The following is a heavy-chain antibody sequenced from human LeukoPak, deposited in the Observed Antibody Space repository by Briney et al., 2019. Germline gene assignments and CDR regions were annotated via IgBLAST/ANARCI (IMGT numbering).Heavy chain of an antibody. J-gene: IGHJ6*03. CDR3: ARGGAVAGTRGSYYYYYYYMDV. CDR1: GGSISSYY. D-gene: IGHD6-19*01. Sequence: SETLSLTCTVSGGSISSYYWSWIRQPAGKGLEWIGRIYTSGSTNYNPSLKSRVTIPVDKSKNQFSLKLSSVTAADTAVYYCARGGAVAGTRGSYYYYYYYMDVWGKGTTVTVSS. CDR2: IYTSGST. V-gene: IGHV4-4*07.